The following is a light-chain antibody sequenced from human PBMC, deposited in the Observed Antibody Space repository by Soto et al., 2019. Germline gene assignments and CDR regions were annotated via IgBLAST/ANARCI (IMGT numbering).Light chain of an antibody. J-gene: IGKJ2*01. V-gene: IGKV1-39*01. CDR3: QQSYISPYT. Sequence: DIQMTQSPSSLSVSVGDRVTITCRASESIANYLNRYQQKPGKAPNLLIYAASDLQSGVPSRFSGSGSGTDFTLTISSLQTEDFATYFCQQSYISPYTFGQGTKLDI. CDR2: AAS. CDR1: ESIANY.